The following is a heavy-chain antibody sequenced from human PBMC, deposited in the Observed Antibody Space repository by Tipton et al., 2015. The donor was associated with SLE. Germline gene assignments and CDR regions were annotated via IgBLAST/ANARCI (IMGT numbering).Heavy chain of an antibody. CDR1: GFTFSSYE. Sequence: SLRLSCAASGFTFSSYEMNWVRQAPGKGLEWISYISSSGTPIYYADSVEGRFTISRDNAKNSLYLQMNSLRAEDTAVCYCARAGTYYYYYYYMDVWGKGTTVTVSS. D-gene: IGHD3-10*01. CDR3: ARAGTYYYYYYYMDV. J-gene: IGHJ6*03. V-gene: IGHV3-48*03. CDR2: ISSSGTPI.